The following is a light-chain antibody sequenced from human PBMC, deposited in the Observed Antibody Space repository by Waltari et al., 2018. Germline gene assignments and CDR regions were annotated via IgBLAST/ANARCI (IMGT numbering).Light chain of an antibody. CDR1: QSVNNNY. J-gene: IGKJ1*01. V-gene: IGKV3-20*01. Sequence: EIVLTPSPGPLSLSPGERATLPCRASQSVNNNYLAWYRQKPGQAPRLLIYAASSRATGLPDRFSGSGSGTDFTLTISRLEPEDFAVYYCQQYGTSPWTFGQGTKVEIK. CDR3: QQYGTSPWT. CDR2: AAS.